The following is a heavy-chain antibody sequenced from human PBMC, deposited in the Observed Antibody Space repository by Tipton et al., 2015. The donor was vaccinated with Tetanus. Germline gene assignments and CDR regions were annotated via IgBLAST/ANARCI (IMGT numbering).Heavy chain of an antibody. CDR2: VSYSGIT. V-gene: IGHV4-59*12. J-gene: IGHJ5*02. CDR1: GDSISNFY. CDR3: ARVQYNWKRWFDP. Sequence: TLSLTCTVSGDSISNFYWSWIRQPPGKGLEWIGFVSYSGITNYNPSLKSRVTISVDTSKNQFSLKLSSVTAADTAVYYCARVQYNWKRWFDPWGQGTLVTVSS. D-gene: IGHD1-20*01.